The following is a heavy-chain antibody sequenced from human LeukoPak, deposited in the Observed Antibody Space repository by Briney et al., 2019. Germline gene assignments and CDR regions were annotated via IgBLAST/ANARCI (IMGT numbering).Heavy chain of an antibody. CDR3: ARHEDSDYYGMDV. Sequence: GESLKISCKGSGYSFTSYWIGWVRQMPGKGLEWVGIIYPGDSDTRYSPSFQGQVTISADKSISTAYLQWSSLKASDTAMYYCARHEDSDYYGMDVWGQGTTVTVSS. J-gene: IGHJ6*02. CDR1: GYSFTSYW. CDR2: IYPGDSDT. V-gene: IGHV5-51*01. D-gene: IGHD6-6*01.